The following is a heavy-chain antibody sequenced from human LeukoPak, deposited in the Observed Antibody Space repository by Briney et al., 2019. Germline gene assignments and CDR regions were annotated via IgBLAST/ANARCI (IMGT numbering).Heavy chain of an antibody. D-gene: IGHD4-17*01. CDR1: GFTVSSNY. J-gene: IGHJ4*02. CDR2: IYSGGTT. V-gene: IGHV3-66*01. CDR3: ARLDFGDYGVYFFDY. Sequence: PGGSLRLSCAVSGFTVSSNYMSWVRQAPGKGLEWVSVIYSGGTTYYADSVKGRFTISRDNSKNTLHLQMNNLRAEDTAVYYCARLDFGDYGVYFFDYWGQGTLVTVSS.